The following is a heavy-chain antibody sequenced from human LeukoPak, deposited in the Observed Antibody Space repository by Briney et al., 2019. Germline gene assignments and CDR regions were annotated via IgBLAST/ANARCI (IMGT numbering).Heavy chain of an antibody. Sequence: GGSLRLSSAASGFTFDDYAMHWVRPAPGKGLEWVSYITRGASTIYYADSVKGRFTISRDNSKNSLYLQMDSLRADDTALYNCARGGNNSGWNAYFDDWGQVSLVTVSS. D-gene: IGHD6-19*01. CDR1: GFTFDDYA. CDR2: ITRGASTI. J-gene: IGHJ4*02. CDR3: ARGGNNSGWNAYFDD. V-gene: IGHV3-11*01.